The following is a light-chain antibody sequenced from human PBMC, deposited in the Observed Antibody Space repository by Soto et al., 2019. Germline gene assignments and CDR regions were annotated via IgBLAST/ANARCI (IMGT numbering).Light chain of an antibody. V-gene: IGKV3-15*01. CDR3: QQYNNWPQT. Sequence: EIVMTQSPATLSVSPGERATISCRASQSVSSNLAWYQQKPGQAPRLLIYGASTRATGIPARFSGSGSGTEITLTISSLQPEDFAVYYCQQYNNWPQTFGQGTKVEIK. J-gene: IGKJ1*01. CDR2: GAS. CDR1: QSVSSN.